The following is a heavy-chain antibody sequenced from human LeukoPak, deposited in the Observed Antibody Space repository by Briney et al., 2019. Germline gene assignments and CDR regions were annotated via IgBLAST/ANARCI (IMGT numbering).Heavy chain of an antibody. V-gene: IGHV3-23*01. CDR2: ISGSGGST. D-gene: IGHD5-18*01. CDR1: GSTFSSYA. J-gene: IGHJ4*02. Sequence: GGSLRLSCAASGSTFSSYAMSWVRQAPGKGLEWVSAISGSGGSTYYADSVKGRFTISRDNSKNTLYLQMNSLRAEDTAVYYCAKDIGDTAMVTQGYWGQGTLVTVSS. CDR3: AKDIGDTAMVTQGY.